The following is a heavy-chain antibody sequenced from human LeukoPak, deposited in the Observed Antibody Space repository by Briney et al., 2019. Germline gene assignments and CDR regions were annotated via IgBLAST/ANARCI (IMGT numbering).Heavy chain of an antibody. CDR1: GGSISSYY. D-gene: IGHD6-13*01. J-gene: IGHJ4*02. V-gene: IGHV4-59*13. CDR3: TRGVHIAAAQYGY. Sequence: PSETLSLTCTVSGGSISSYYWSWIRQPPGKGLEWIGYIYYSGTTNYNPSLKSRVTISVDTSKNQFSLKLSSVTAADTAVYYCTRGVHIAAAQYGYWGQGTLVTVSS. CDR2: IYYSGTT.